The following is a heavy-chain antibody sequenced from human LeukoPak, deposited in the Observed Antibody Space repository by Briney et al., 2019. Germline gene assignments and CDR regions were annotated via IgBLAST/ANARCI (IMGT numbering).Heavy chain of an antibody. CDR2: IYPGDSDT. CDR1: GYSFTSYW. Sequence: GDSWNISGQGSGYSFTSYWIGGAGQMPGKGLEWMEIIYPGDSDTRYSASCQGQVTISTDKSISTAYLQWSRLKASDTAMYYCARHGEVLRFLEWLSPADYWGQGTLVTVSS. CDR3: ARHGEVLRFLEWLSPADY. J-gene: IGHJ4*02. V-gene: IGHV5-51*01. D-gene: IGHD3-3*01.